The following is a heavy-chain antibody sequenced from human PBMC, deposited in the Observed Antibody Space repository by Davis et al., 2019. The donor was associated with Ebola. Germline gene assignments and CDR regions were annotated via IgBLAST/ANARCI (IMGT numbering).Heavy chain of an antibody. CDR1: GYTFTDYY. J-gene: IGHJ6*04. V-gene: IGHV1-2*06. Sequence: AASVKVSCKASGYTFTDYYIHWVRQAPGQGLEWMGRIYSNSGGTNYAPRFQGRITLTKDRATSTVYMELRSLTSDDTAVYYCARDLATSSGAHFFYFGMDVWGEGTSVAVSS. CDR2: IYSNSGGT. CDR3: ARDLATSSGAHFFYFGMDV. D-gene: IGHD3-10*01.